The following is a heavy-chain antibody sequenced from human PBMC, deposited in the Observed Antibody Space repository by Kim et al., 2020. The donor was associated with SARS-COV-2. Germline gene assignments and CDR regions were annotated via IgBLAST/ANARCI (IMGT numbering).Heavy chain of an antibody. Sequence: GGSLRLSCAASGFTFSDYYMSWIRQAPGKGLEWVSYISSSGSTIYYADSVKGRFTISRDNAKNSLYLQMNSLRAEDTAVYYCAGLGFNFYSSSWYGRGYRPWYFDLWGRGTLVTVSS. CDR3: AGLGFNFYSSSWYGRGYRPWYFDL. V-gene: IGHV3-11*04. CDR2: ISSSGSTI. CDR1: GFTFSDYY. D-gene: IGHD6-13*01. J-gene: IGHJ2*01.